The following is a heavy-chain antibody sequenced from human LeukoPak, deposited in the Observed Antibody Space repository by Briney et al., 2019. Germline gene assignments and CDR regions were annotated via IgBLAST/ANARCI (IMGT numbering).Heavy chain of an antibody. D-gene: IGHD2-15*01. CDR3: ARAAQGKDIVVVVAATNWFDP. V-gene: IGHV4-4*02. J-gene: IGHJ5*02. CDR2: IYHSGST. Sequence: SGTLSLTCAVSGGSISSSNWWSWVRQPPGKGLEWIGEIYHSGSTNYNPSLKSRVTISVDKSKNQFSLKLSSVTAADTAVYYCARAAQGKDIVVVVAATNWFDPWGQGTLVTVSS. CDR1: GGSISSSNW.